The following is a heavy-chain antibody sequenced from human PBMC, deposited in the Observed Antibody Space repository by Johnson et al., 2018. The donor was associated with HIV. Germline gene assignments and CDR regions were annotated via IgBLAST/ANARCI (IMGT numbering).Heavy chain of an antibody. V-gene: IGHV3-30*04. J-gene: IGHJ3*02. CDR2: ISYDGSNK. CDR1: GFTFSSYA. CDR3: ARVRLPDAFDI. Sequence: QVLLVESGGGVVQPGRSLRLSCAASGFTFSSYAMHWVRQAPGKGLEWVAVISYDGSNKCYADSVKGRFTISRDNSKNTLYLQMNSLRAEDTAVYYCARVRLPDAFDIWGQGTMVTVSS.